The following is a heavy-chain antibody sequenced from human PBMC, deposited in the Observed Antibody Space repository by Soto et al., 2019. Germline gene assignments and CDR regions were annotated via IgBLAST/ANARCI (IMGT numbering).Heavy chain of an antibody. D-gene: IGHD3-10*01. CDR1: GASINTYY. CDR3: ARDYGAGSYGIDY. J-gene: IGHJ4*02. CDR2: IHNSGTT. Sequence: ETLSLTCTVTGASINTYYWAWIRQPPGKGLEWIGYIHNSGTTDYNPSLKSRVTMSVDTSKSQFSLKLSSVAAADTAVYYCARDYGAGSYGIDYWGQGTLVTVSS. V-gene: IGHV4-59*01.